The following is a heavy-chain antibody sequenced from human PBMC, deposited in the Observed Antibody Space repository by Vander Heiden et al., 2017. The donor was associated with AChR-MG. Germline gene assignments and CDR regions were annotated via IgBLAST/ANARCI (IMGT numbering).Heavy chain of an antibody. D-gene: IGHD3-10*01. CDR1: GYTFTSYY. Sequence: QVQLVQSGAEVKKPGASVTVSCTASGYTFTSYYMHWVRQAPGQGLEWMGIINPSGGSTSYAQKFQGRVTMTRDTSTSTVYMELSSLRSEDTAVYYCARVGRWLTTVREGSHWGQGTLVTVSS. CDR2: INPSGGST. J-gene: IGHJ4*02. V-gene: IGHV1-46*01. CDR3: ARVGRWLTTVREGSH.